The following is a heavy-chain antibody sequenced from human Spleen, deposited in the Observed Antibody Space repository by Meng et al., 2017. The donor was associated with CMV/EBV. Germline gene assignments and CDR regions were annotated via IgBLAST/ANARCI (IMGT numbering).Heavy chain of an antibody. D-gene: IGHD1-26*01. Sequence: GESLKISCAASGFTFSSYGMHWVRQAPGKGLEWVAVISYDGSNRYYADSVKGRFTISRDNSKNTLYLQMNSLRAEDTAVYYCARGIWGGNYYEEYFDLWGRGTLVTVSS. CDR3: ARGIWGGNYYEEYFDL. CDR1: GFTFSSYG. J-gene: IGHJ2*01. CDR2: ISYDGSNR. V-gene: IGHV3-30*19.